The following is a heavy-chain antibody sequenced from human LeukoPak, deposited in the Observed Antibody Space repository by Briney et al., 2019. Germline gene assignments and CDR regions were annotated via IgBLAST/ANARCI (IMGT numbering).Heavy chain of an antibody. Sequence: SETLSLACTVSGDSISPYYWSWIRQSPGKGLVWIGYIYYSGSTNYNPSLKSRVTISVDMSKNQFSLILSSVTAADTALYYCARHFTYYYDSSGYPRDAFDIWGRGTMVTVSS. CDR3: ARHFTYYYDSSGYPRDAFDI. D-gene: IGHD3-22*01. CDR2: IYYSGST. V-gene: IGHV4-59*08. CDR1: GDSISPYY. J-gene: IGHJ3*02.